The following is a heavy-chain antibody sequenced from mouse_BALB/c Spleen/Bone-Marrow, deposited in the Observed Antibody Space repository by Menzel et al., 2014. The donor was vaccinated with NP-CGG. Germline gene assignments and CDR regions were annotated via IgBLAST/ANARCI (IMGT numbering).Heavy chain of an antibody. V-gene: IGHV5-9-4*01. CDR3: ARDRGYFDY. D-gene: IGHD3-1*01. J-gene: IGHJ2*01. CDR1: GFTFSSYA. CDR2: ISSGGSYT. Sequence: EVMLVESGGGLVKPGGSLKLSCAASGFTFSSYAMSWVRQSPEKRLEWVAEISSGGSYTYYPDTVTGRFTISRDNAKNPLYLEMSSLRSEDTAMYYCARDRGYFDYWGQGTTLTVSS.